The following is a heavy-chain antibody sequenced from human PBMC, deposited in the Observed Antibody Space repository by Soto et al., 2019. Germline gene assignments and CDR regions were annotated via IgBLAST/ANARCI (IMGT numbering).Heavy chain of an antibody. V-gene: IGHV3-23*01. Sequence: GGSLRLSCAASGFTFSSYAMSWVRQAPGKGLEWVSAISGSGGSTYYADSVKGRFTISRDNAKNSLYLQMNSLRAEDTAVYYCARGPYSNYVSFDYWGQGTLVTVSS. CDR1: GFTFSSYA. CDR2: ISGSGGST. CDR3: ARGPYSNYVSFDY. J-gene: IGHJ4*02. D-gene: IGHD4-4*01.